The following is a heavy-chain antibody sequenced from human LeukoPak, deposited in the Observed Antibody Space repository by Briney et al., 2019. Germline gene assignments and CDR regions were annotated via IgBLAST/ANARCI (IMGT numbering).Heavy chain of an antibody. J-gene: IGHJ6*02. D-gene: IGHD3-10*01. CDR1: GYTFTSYG. V-gene: IGHV1-18*01. CDR3: AISGSLANYYYYGMDV. Sequence: ASVKVSCKASGYTFTSYGISWVRQAPGQGLEWMGWISAYNGNTNYAQKLQGRVTMTTDTSTSTAYMELSSLRSEDTAVYYCAISGSLANYYYYGMDVWGQGTTVTVSS. CDR2: ISAYNGNT.